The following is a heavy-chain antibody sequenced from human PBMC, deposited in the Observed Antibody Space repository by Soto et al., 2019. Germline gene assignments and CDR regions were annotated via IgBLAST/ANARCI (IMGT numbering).Heavy chain of an antibody. J-gene: IGHJ4*02. Sequence: SETLSLTCTVSGGSISSYYWIWIRQPPGKGLEWIGYSYYSGSTNYNPSLKSRVTISVDTSMNQFSLTLTSVTAADTAVYYCARDPARGGGSYLGYFDYWGQGTLVTVSS. CDR3: ARDPARGGGSYLGYFDY. CDR2: SYYSGST. CDR1: GGSISSYY. D-gene: IGHD1-26*01. V-gene: IGHV4-59*12.